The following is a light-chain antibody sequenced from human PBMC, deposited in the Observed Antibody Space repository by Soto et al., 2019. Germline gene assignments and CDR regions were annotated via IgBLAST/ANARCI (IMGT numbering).Light chain of an antibody. CDR1: QSISSY. Sequence: DIQVTQSPSSLPASVGDRVTITCRASQSISSYLNWYQQKPGKAPKLLIYAASTLQSGVPSKFSGSGSGTDFTLTISSLQPEDSATYYCQQFNSYPLTFGGGTKVDIK. CDR3: QQFNSYPLT. V-gene: IGKV1-39*01. J-gene: IGKJ4*01. CDR2: AAS.